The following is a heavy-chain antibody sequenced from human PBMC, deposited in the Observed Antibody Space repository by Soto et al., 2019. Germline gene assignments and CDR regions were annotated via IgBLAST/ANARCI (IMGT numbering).Heavy chain of an antibody. Sequence: QVQLVQSGAEEKKPGASVKVSCKASGYTFTSYAMHWVRQAPGQRLEWMGWINAGNGNTKYSQKFQGRVTITRDTSASTAYMELSSLRSEDTAVYYCAREGYCTNGVCWGWFDPWGQGTLVTVSS. CDR1: GYTFTSYA. J-gene: IGHJ5*02. V-gene: IGHV1-3*05. CDR2: INAGNGNT. CDR3: AREGYCTNGVCWGWFDP. D-gene: IGHD2-8*01.